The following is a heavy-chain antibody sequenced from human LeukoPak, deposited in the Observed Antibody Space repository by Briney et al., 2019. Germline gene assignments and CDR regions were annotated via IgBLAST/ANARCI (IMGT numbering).Heavy chain of an antibody. CDR3: ARDPYYGSGSSPPAYGMDV. CDR1: GYTFTSYA. D-gene: IGHD3-10*01. CDR2: INAGNGNT. Sequence: ASVKDSCKASGYTFTSYAMHWVRQAPGQRLEWMGWINAGNGNTKYSQKFQGRVTITRDTSASTAYMELSSLRSEDTAVYYCARDPYYGSGSSPPAYGMDVWGQGTTVTVSS. V-gene: IGHV1-3*01. J-gene: IGHJ6*02.